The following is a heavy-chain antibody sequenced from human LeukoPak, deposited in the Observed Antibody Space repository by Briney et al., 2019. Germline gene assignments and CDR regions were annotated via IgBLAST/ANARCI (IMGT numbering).Heavy chain of an antibody. CDR1: GVSFSSYY. Sequence: PSETLSLTCTVSGVSFSSYYWSWIRQPPGKGLEWIGYIYYNGNTNYNPSLKSRVTISVDTSKNQLSLKLSSVSAADTAVYYCARRYGPWGQGTLVTVSS. V-gene: IGHV4-59*08. J-gene: IGHJ5*02. D-gene: IGHD3-16*01. CDR3: ARRYGP. CDR2: IYYNGNT.